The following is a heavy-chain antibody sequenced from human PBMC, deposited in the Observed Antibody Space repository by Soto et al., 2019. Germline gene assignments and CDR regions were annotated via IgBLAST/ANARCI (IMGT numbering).Heavy chain of an antibody. Sequence: QVQLVQSGAEVRKPGASVKVSCKPSGYTFNTYYLHWLRQAPGQALEWMGVIHPSGGGTTYAQKFLGRVTVTRDTSTTTVFMELSSLRSDDTAVYYCARGGHIAVVTASFDYWGQGTLDTVSS. CDR3: ARGGHIAVVTASFDY. J-gene: IGHJ4*02. CDR2: IHPSGGGT. V-gene: IGHV1-46*02. D-gene: IGHD2-21*02. CDR1: GYTFNTYY.